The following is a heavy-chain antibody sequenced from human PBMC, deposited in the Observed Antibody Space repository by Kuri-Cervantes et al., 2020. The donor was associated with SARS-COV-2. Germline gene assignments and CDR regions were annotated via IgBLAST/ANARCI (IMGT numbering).Heavy chain of an antibody. CDR2: IYTSGST. V-gene: IGHV4-61*09. Sequence: SETLSLTCTVSGASISRSTYYWSWIRQPAGKGLEWIGYIYTSGSTNYNPSLKSRVTISVDTSKNQFSLKLSSVTAADTAVYYCAKRGSGRKRGVGYFQHWGQGTLVTVSS. CDR3: AKRGSGRKRGVGYFQH. D-gene: IGHD1-26*01. J-gene: IGHJ1*01. CDR1: GASISRSTYY.